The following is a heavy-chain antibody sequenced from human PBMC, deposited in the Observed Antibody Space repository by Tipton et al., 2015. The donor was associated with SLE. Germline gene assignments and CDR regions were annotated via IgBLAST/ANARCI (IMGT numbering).Heavy chain of an antibody. D-gene: IGHD1-26*01. J-gene: IGHJ3*02. CDR3: AREVVGADDAFDI. Sequence: LRLSCTVSGGSISSYYWSWIRQPPGKGLEWIGYIYYSGGTNYNPSLKSRVTISVDTSKNQFSLKLSSVTAADTAVYYCAREVVGADDAFDIWGQGTMVTVSS. CDR1: GGSISSYY. V-gene: IGHV4-59*01. CDR2: IYYSGGT.